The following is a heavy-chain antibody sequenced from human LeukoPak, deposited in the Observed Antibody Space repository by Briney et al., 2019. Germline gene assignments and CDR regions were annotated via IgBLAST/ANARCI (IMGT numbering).Heavy chain of an antibody. Sequence: SETLSLTCTVSGGSISSYYWSWIRQPPGKGLEWIGYIYYSGSTNYNPSLKSRVTISVDTSKNQFSLKLSYVTAADTAVYYCARHRRGSSGYGVDYWGQGTLVTVSS. J-gene: IGHJ4*02. CDR2: IYYSGST. V-gene: IGHV4-59*08. CDR3: ARHRRGSSGYGVDY. CDR1: GGSISSYY. D-gene: IGHD3-22*01.